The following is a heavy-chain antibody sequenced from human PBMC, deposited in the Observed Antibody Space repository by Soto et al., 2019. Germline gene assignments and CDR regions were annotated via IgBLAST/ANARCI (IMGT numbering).Heavy chain of an antibody. Sequence: QVQLVESGGGVVQPGRSLSLSCAVSGFTFQGYGMHWVRQAPGRGLEWVASLWHDGTNKEYADSVKGRFTISRDDSKNTLHLQMDSLRVEGTGVYDCGRDSDGPTQGGIDHWGQGALVSVAA. CDR2: LWHDGTNK. CDR3: GRDSDGPTQGGIDH. J-gene: IGHJ4*02. CDR1: GFTFQGYG. V-gene: IGHV3-33*01. D-gene: IGHD3-16*01.